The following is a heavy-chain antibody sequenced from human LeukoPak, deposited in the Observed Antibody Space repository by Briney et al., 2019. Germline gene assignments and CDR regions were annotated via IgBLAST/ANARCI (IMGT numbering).Heavy chain of an antibody. CDR1: GFTFSNSA. D-gene: IGHD3-9*01. CDR3: ARDPLRYLRVGHYDY. CDR2: IDYDSSHI. J-gene: IGHJ4*02. Sequence: GGSLRLSCAASGFTFSNSAMIWVRQVPGKGLEWVSSIDYDSSHIYYAASVRGRFTISRDNARNSVYLQMNSLRVEDTAVYYCARDPLRYLRVGHYDYWGQGTLVAVSS. V-gene: IGHV3-21*01.